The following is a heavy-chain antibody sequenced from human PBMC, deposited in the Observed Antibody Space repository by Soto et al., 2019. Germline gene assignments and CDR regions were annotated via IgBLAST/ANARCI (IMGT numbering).Heavy chain of an antibody. CDR2: IYYSGST. Sequence: LSLTCTVSGGSISSYYWSWIRQPPGKGLEWIGYIYYSGSTNYNPSLKSRVTISVDTSKNQFSLKLSSVTAADTAVYYCARLGPAYDFWSGYITSNWFDPWGQGTLVTVSS. V-gene: IGHV4-59*01. CDR1: GGSISSYY. J-gene: IGHJ5*02. CDR3: ARLGPAYDFWSGYITSNWFDP. D-gene: IGHD3-3*01.